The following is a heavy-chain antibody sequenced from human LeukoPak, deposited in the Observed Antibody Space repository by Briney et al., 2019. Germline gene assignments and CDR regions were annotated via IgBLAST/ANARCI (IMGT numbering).Heavy chain of an antibody. CDR1: GFTFSSYA. Sequence: GGSLRLSCAASGFTFSSYAMHWVRQAPGKGLEWVAVISYDGSNKYYADSVKGRFTISRDNSKNTLYLQMNSLRAEDTAVYYCARDKDGDDYYYYYYMDVWGKGTTVTVSS. J-gene: IGHJ6*03. CDR3: ARDKDGDDYYYYYYMDV. V-gene: IGHV3-30*04. D-gene: IGHD2-15*01. CDR2: ISYDGSNK.